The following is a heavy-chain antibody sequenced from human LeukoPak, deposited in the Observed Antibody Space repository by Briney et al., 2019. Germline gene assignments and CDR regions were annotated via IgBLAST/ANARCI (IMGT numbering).Heavy chain of an antibody. V-gene: IGHV3-74*01. CDR1: GFTFSSYW. Sequence: GGSLRLSCAAPGFTFSSYWMHWVRQAPGKGLGWVSRINSDGSSTSYADSVKGRFTISRDNAKNTRYLQMNRLRAEDTAVYYCARDPYSYGSGSFDYWGQGTLVTVSS. J-gene: IGHJ4*02. D-gene: IGHD5-18*01. CDR2: INSDGSST. CDR3: ARDPYSYGSGSFDY.